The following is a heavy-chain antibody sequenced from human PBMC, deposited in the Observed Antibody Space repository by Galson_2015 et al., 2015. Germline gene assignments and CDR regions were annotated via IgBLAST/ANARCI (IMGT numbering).Heavy chain of an antibody. CDR2: IYYSGST. CDR3: ARERGGSTQIDY. CDR1: GGSISSGGYY. V-gene: IGHV4-31*03. D-gene: IGHD4-23*01. Sequence: LSLTCTVSGGSISSGGYYWSWIRRHPGKGLEWIGYIYYSGSTYYNPSFKSRVTISVDTSKNQFSLKLSSVTAADTAVYYCARERGGSTQIDYWGQGTLVTVSS. J-gene: IGHJ4*02.